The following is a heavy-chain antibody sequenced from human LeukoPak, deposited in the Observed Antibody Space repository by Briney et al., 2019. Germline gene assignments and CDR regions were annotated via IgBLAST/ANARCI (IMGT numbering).Heavy chain of an antibody. CDR1: GFPFSSYW. Sequence: GGSLRLSCAASGFPFSSYWMAWVRQASGKGLEWVVNINQDGSEKTYVDSVKGRFTISRDNAKKLLSLQMNNLRAEDTAVYYCARSYYDFWSGSYYYYYGMDVWGQGTTVTVSS. J-gene: IGHJ6*02. CDR3: ARSYYDFWSGSYYYYYGMDV. V-gene: IGHV3-7*01. D-gene: IGHD3-3*01. CDR2: INQDGSEK.